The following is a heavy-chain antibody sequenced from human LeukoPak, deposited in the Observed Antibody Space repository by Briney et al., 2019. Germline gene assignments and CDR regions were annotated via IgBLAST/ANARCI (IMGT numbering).Heavy chain of an antibody. CDR3: ARDPRAGWSYFNLYYFDY. V-gene: IGHV3-48*04. CDR1: GFTFSSYS. D-gene: IGHD1-26*01. CDR2: ISSSGSTI. Sequence: GGSLRLSCAASGFTFSSYSMNWVRQAPGKGLEWVSYISSSGSTIYYADSVKGRFTISRGNAKNSLYLQMNSLRAEDTAVYYCARDPRAGWSYFNLYYFDYWGQGTLVTVSS. J-gene: IGHJ4*02.